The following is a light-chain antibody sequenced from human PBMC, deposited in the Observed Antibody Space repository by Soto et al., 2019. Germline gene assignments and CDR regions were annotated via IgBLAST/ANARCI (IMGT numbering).Light chain of an antibody. Sequence: QIIQCPSALSASVGDRVTITFRASHTISDSLVWYQQKPGKAPDLLISDVSKLERGVASRFSGSGSGTEFTLTISSMQPDDFATYQCQQYHGYSPTLGPGTKVDI. CDR3: QQYHGYSPT. CDR1: HTISDS. CDR2: DVS. J-gene: IGKJ1*01. V-gene: IGKV1-5*01.